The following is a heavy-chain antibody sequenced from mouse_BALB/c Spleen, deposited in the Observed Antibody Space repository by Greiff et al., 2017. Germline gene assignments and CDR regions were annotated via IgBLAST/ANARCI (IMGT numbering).Heavy chain of an antibody. D-gene: IGHD2-1*01. CDR2: INPSTGYT. CDR3: ASAGYGNYVDY. V-gene: IGHV1-7*01. J-gene: IGHJ2*01. CDR1: GYTFTSYW. Sequence: VQLQQSGAELAKPGASVKMSCKASGYTFTSYWMHWVKQRPGQGLEWIGYINPSTGYTEYNQKFKDKATLTADKSSSTAYMQLSSLTSEDSAVYYCASAGYGNYVDYWGQGTTLTVSS.